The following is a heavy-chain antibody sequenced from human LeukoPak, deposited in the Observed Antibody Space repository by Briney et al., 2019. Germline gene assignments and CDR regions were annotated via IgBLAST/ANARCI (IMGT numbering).Heavy chain of an antibody. CDR3: ARSSYSSSWYTHYMDV. CDR2: IIPIFGTA. Sequence: ASVKVSCKASGGTFSSYALSWMRQAPGQGLEWMGGIIPIFGTANYAQKFQGRVTITTDESTSTAYMELSSLRSEDTAVYYCARSSYSSSWYTHYMDVWGKGTTVTVSS. J-gene: IGHJ6*03. V-gene: IGHV1-69*05. D-gene: IGHD6-13*01. CDR1: GGTFSSYA.